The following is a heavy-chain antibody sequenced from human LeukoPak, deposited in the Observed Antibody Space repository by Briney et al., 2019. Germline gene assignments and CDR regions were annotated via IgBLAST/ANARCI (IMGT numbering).Heavy chain of an antibody. V-gene: IGHV4-59*08. D-gene: IGHD7-27*01. CDR2: IYYSGST. Sequence: SETLSLTCTVSGGSISSYYWSWIRQPPGKGLEWIGYIYYSGSTNYNPSLKSRVTISVDTSKNQFSLKLSSVTAADTAVYYCARLLTGAFDYWGQGTLVTVSS. CDR1: GGSISSYY. J-gene: IGHJ4*02. CDR3: ARLLTGAFDY.